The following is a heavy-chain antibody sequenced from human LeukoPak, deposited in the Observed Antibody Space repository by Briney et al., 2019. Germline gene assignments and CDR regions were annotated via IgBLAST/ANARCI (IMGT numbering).Heavy chain of an antibody. CDR1: GLTFSNFA. CDR3: AKGDYYDSSGDQA. D-gene: IGHD3-22*01. J-gene: IGHJ4*02. Sequence: GGSLRLSCAASGLTFSNFAMTWVRQTPGKGLEWVSALSASGGGTFYAPSVKGRFTISRDNSKNTLYLQMNSLRAEDTAVYYCAKGDYYDSSGDQAWGQGSLVTVSS. CDR2: LSASGGGT. V-gene: IGHV3-23*01.